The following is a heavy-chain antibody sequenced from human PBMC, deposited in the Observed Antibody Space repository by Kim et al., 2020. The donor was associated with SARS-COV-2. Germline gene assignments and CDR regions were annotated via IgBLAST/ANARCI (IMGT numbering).Heavy chain of an antibody. CDR2: IYYSGST. J-gene: IGHJ5*02. CDR1: GGSISSSSYY. CDR3: ARRYYFEPHNWFDP. Sequence: SETLSLTCTVSGGSISSSSYYWGWIRQPPGKGLEWIGSIYYSGSTYYNPSLKSRVTISVDTSKNQFSLKLSSVTAADTAVYYCARRYYFEPHNWFDPWGQGTLVTVSS. D-gene: IGHD1-1*01. V-gene: IGHV4-39*01.